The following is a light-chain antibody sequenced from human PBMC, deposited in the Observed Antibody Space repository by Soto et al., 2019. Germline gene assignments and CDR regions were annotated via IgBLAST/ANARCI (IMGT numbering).Light chain of an antibody. CDR2: DAF. J-gene: IGKJ4*01. V-gene: IGKV3-15*01. Sequence: EKVMTQSPATLSVSPGERATLSCRASQSVKSRLAWYQQKPGQAPRLLIYDAFTRATGIHARFSGSASGTEVTLTIRSLQSEDFSVYYCQQYDEWPLTLGGGTNVEIK. CDR1: QSVKSR. CDR3: QQYDEWPLT.